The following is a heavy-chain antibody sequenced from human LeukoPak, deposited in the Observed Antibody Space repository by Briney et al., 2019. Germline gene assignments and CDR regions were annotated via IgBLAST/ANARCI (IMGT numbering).Heavy chain of an antibody. CDR3: AREADDYGDYVVENWFDP. V-gene: IGHV1-69*13. D-gene: IGHD4-17*01. Sequence: ASVKVSCKASGGTFSSYAISWVRQVPGQGLEWMGGIVPIFGTANYAQKLQGRVTITADESTSTAYMELSSLRSEDTAVYYCAREADDYGDYVVENWFDPWGQGTLVTVSS. CDR1: GGTFSSYA. CDR2: IVPIFGTA. J-gene: IGHJ5*02.